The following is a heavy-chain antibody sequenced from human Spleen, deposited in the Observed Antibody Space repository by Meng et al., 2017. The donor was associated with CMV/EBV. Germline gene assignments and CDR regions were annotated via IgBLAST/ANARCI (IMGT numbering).Heavy chain of an antibody. CDR3: VRGRGHSLFYGLDV. CDR2: INHSGST. J-gene: IGHJ6*02. D-gene: IGHD4-23*01. V-gene: IGHV4-34*01. Sequence: SETLSLTCAVYGGSFSGYYWSWIRQPPGKGLEWIGEINHSGSTNYNPSLKSRVTISVDTSKNQFSLKLSSVTAADTAVYYCVRGRGHSLFYGLDVWGQGTTVTVSS. CDR1: GGSFSGYY.